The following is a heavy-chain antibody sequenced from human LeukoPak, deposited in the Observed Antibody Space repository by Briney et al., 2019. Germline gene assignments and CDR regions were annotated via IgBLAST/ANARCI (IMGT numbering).Heavy chain of an antibody. D-gene: IGHD4-17*01. CDR3: ARQQSLYGVKDY. CDR1: SGSISSLSYY. J-gene: IGHJ4*02. Sequence: SETLSLTCTVSSGSISSLSYYWGWLRQPPGKGLQWIANIYYSGSTYYTPSLKSRVTISVDTSKKQFSLKLSSVTAADTAVYYCARQQSLYGVKDYWGQGTLVTVSS. V-gene: IGHV4-39*01. CDR2: IYYSGST.